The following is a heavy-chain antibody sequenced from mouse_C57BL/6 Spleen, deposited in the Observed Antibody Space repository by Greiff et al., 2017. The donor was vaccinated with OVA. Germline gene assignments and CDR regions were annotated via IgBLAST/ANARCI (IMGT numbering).Heavy chain of an antibody. Sequence: VQLQQSGPELVKPGASVKIPCKASGYTFTDYNMDWVKQSHGKSLEWIGDINPNNGGTIYNQKFKGKATLTVDKSSSTAYMELRSLTSEDTAVYYCARSGDYYGSSYGYFDVWGTGTTVTVSS. CDR2: INPNNGGT. D-gene: IGHD1-1*01. CDR1: GYTFTDYN. V-gene: IGHV1-18*01. J-gene: IGHJ1*03. CDR3: ARSGDYYGSSYGYFDV.